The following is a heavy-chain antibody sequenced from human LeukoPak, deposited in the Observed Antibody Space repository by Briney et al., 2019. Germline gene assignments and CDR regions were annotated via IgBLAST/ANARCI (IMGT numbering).Heavy chain of an antibody. CDR3: AREGGRELRKAAIYY. J-gene: IGHJ4*02. Sequence: ASVKVSCKASGYTFTSYGISWVRQAPGQGLEWMGWINPNSGGTNYAQKFQGRVTMTRDTSISTAYMELSRLRSDDTAVYYCAREGGRELRKAAIYYWGQGTLVTVSS. D-gene: IGHD1-26*01. V-gene: IGHV1-2*02. CDR2: INPNSGGT. CDR1: GYTFTSYG.